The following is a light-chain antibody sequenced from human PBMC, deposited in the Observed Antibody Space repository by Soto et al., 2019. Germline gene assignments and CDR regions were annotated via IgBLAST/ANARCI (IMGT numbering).Light chain of an antibody. J-gene: IGLJ1*01. V-gene: IGLV2-14*01. Sequence: QSALTQPPSASGSPGQSVTISCTGTSSDVGKYDYVSWYQQQSGKAPKLMIHEVSNRPSGVSNRFSGSKSGNTASLTISGLQAEDEADYYCSSYTSSRAYVFGIGTKLTVL. CDR1: SSDVGKYDY. CDR2: EVS. CDR3: SSYTSSRAYV.